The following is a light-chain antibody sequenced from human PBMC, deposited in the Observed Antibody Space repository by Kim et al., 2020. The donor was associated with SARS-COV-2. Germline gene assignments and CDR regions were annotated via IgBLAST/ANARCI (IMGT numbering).Light chain of an antibody. CDR2: LNTDGSH. Sequence: GTSVNLTCTLSSGHSSYAIAWHQQQPEKGPRYLMKLNTDGSHSKGDGIPDRFSGSSSGAERYLTISSLQSEDEADYYCQTWGTGPVFGGGTQLTVL. CDR3: QTWGTGPV. J-gene: IGLJ2*01. CDR1: SGHSSYA. V-gene: IGLV4-69*01.